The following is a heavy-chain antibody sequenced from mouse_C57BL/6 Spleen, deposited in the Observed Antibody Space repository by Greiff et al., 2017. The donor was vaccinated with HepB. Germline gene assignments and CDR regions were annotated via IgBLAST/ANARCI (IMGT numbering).Heavy chain of an antibody. J-gene: IGHJ4*01. V-gene: IGHV1-18*01. CDR1: GYTFTDYN. CDR3: ARRFHYYGSLAMDY. Sequence: SGPELVKPGASVKIPCKASGYTFTDYNMDWVKQSHGKSLEWIGDINPNNGGTIYNQKFKGKATLTVDKSSSTAYMELRSLTSEDTAVYYCARRFHYYGSLAMDYWGQGTSVTVSS. D-gene: IGHD1-1*01. CDR2: INPNNGGT.